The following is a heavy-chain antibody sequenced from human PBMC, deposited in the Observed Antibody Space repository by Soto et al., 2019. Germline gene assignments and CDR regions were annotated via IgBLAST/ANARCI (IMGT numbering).Heavy chain of an antibody. CDR2: INIDGTRT. CDR3: SREGCSSPSCSRTFDY. CDR1: GFTFSSYW. Sequence: GGSLRLSCAASGFTFSSYWMHWVRQAPGKGLVWVSRINIDGTRTDYADSVKGRFTVSRDDSKSIAYLHMNSLKTEDTALYYSSREGCSSPSCSRTFDYWGQGTLVTVPS. D-gene: IGHD2-2*01. V-gene: IGHV3-74*01. J-gene: IGHJ4*02.